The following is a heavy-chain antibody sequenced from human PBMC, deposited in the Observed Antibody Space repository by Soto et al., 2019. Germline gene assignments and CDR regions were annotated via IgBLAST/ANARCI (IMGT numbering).Heavy chain of an antibody. CDR2: TYYRSKWYN. D-gene: IGHD2-2*02. CDR3: ARVGLGYCSSTSCYIFQYYYGMDV. V-gene: IGHV6-1*01. J-gene: IGHJ6*02. CDR1: RDSVSSNSAA. Sequence: SQTLSLTCAISRDSVSSNSAAWNWIRQSPSRGLEWLGRTYYRSKWYNDYAVSVKSRITINPDTSKNQFSLQLNSVTPEDTAVYYCARVGLGYCSSTSCYIFQYYYGMDVWGQGTTVTVSS.